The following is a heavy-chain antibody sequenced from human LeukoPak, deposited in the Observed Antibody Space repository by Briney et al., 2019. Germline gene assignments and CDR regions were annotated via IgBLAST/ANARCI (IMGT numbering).Heavy chain of an antibody. D-gene: IGHD2-2*01. Sequence: SETLSLTCAVYGGSFSGYYWSWIRQPPGKGLEWIGDINHSGSTNYNPSLKSRVTISVDTSKNQFSLKLSSVTAADTAVYYCARGGDIVVVPAAPRGYNWFDPWGQGTLVTVSS. V-gene: IGHV4-34*01. CDR3: ARGGDIVVVPAAPRGYNWFDP. CDR1: GGSFSGYY. J-gene: IGHJ5*02. CDR2: INHSGST.